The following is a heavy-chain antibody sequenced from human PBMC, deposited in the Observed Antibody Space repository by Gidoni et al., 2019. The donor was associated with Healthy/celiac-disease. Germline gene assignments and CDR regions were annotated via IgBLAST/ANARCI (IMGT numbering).Heavy chain of an antibody. V-gene: IGHV3-23*01. CDR2: ISGSGGST. CDR1: GFTFSSYA. D-gene: IGHD2-15*01. CDR3: VAVVATPVGYGMDV. Sequence: EVQLLESGGGLVQPGGSLRLSCAASGFTFSSYAMSWVRQAPGKGLEWVSAISGSGGSTYYADSVKGRFTISRDNSKNTLYLQMNSLRAEDTAVYYCVAVVATPVGYGMDVWGQGTTVTVSS. J-gene: IGHJ6*02.